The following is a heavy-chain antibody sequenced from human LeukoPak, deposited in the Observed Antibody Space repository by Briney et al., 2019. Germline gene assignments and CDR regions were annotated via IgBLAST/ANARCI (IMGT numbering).Heavy chain of an antibody. J-gene: IGHJ4*02. Sequence: GGSLRLSCAASGFTFSSYAMSWVRQAPGKGLEWVSAIGGRDGSTYYADSVKGRFTISRDNSKNTLYVQMNSLRAEDTAVYYCAKGHYYGSGSLDYWGQGTLVIVSS. D-gene: IGHD3-10*01. V-gene: IGHV3-23*01. CDR1: GFTFSSYA. CDR3: AKGHYYGSGSLDY. CDR2: IGGRDGST.